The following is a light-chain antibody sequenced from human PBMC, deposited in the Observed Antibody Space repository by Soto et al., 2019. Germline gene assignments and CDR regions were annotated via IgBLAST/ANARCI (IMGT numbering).Light chain of an antibody. CDR3: CSYGRSYHVV. Sequence: QSALTQPRSVSGSPGQSVTISCTGTSSDVGGYNYVSWYQQHPGKAPKLMIYDVSKRPSGVPDRFSGSKSGNTASLTISGHDAEDEADYYCCSYGRSYHVVFGGGTKLTVL. CDR1: SSDVGGYNY. J-gene: IGLJ2*01. V-gene: IGLV2-11*01. CDR2: DVS.